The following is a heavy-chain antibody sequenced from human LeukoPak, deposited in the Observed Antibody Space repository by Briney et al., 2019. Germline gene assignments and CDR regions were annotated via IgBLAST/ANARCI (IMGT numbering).Heavy chain of an antibody. J-gene: IGHJ5*02. CDR1: GFTVSSNY. Sequence: PGGSLRLSCAASGFTVSSNYMSWVRQAPGKGLEWVSIIYSSGNTYYADSVKGRFTISRDTSKNTLYPQMNSLRAEDTAFYYCAREVGATRGLDPWGQGTLVTVSS. V-gene: IGHV3-53*01. CDR3: AREVGATRGLDP. CDR2: IYSSGNT. D-gene: IGHD1-26*01.